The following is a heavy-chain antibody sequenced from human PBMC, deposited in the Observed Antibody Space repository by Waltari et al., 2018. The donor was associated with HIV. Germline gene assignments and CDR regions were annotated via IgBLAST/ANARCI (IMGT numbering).Heavy chain of an antibody. CDR2: IYYSGST. D-gene: IGHD3-3*01. CDR3: ARGLEYDFWSNYHNTFES. V-gene: IGHV4-61*01. J-gene: IGHJ5*01. CDR1: GGSVSSGRYY. Sequence: QMQLQESGPGLVKPSETLSRTCAVSGGSVSSGRYYWSWLRQPPGKGLEWIGYIYYSGSTNYNPSLKSRVIISIDTSKNQFSLKLNSVTAADTAVYYCARGLEYDFWSNYHNTFESWGQGTLVTVSS.